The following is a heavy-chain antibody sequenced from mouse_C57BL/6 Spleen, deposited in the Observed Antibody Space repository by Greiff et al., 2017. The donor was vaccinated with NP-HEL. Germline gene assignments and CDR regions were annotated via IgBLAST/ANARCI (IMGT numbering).Heavy chain of an antibody. D-gene: IGHD1-1*01. CDR2: ISSGSSTI. Sequence: EVQGVESGGGLVKPGGSLKLSCAASGFTFSDYGMHWVRQAPEKGLEWVAYISSGSSTIYYADTVKGRFTISRDNAKNTLFLQMTSLRSEDTAMYYCARKDHYYGSSYGYFDVWGTGTTVTVSS. CDR3: ARKDHYYGSSYGYFDV. J-gene: IGHJ1*03. CDR1: GFTFSDYG. V-gene: IGHV5-17*01.